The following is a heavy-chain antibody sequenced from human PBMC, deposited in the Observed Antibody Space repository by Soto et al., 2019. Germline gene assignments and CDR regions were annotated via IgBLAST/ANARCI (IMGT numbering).Heavy chain of an antibody. CDR2: MYYSGST. CDR1: GGSISSGTYF. D-gene: IGHD6-19*01. CDR3: ARDGAAVAGTHYYYGMDV. Sequence: PSETLSLTCTVSGGSISSGTYFWGWIRQPPGKGLEWIGNMYYSGSTNYNTSLRARVTISVDTSKNQLSLKLSSVTAADTAVYYCARDGAAVAGTHYYYGMDVWGQGTTVTVSS. J-gene: IGHJ6*02. V-gene: IGHV4-61*01.